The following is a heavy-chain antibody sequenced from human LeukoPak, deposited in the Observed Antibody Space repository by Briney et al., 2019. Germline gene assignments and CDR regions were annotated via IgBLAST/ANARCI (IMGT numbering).Heavy chain of an antibody. CDR1: GFTFSSYA. CDR3: ASSYSNYVSGFDY. CDR2: ISYDGSNK. J-gene: IGHJ4*02. Sequence: PGGSLRLSCAAFGFTFSSYAMHWVRQAPGKGLEWVAVISYDGSNKYYADSVKGRFTISRDNSKNTLYLQMNSLRAEDTAVYYCASSYSNYVSGFDYWGQGTLVTVSS. V-gene: IGHV3-30*01. D-gene: IGHD4-11*01.